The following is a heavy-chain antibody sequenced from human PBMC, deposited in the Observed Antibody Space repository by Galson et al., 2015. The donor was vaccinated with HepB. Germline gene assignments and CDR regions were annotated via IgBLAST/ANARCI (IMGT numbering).Heavy chain of an antibody. V-gene: IGHV6-1*01. CDR3: VRTAESSSSWYPDFDY. J-gene: IGHJ4*02. CDR1: GDSVSSNSAA. Sequence: CAISGDSVSSNSAAWNWIRQSPSRGLEWLGRTYYRSRWYNDYAISVKSRITINPDTSKNQFSLQLNSVTPEDTAVYYCVRTAESSSSWYPDFDYWGQGTLVTVSS. D-gene: IGHD6-13*01. CDR2: TYYRSRWYN.